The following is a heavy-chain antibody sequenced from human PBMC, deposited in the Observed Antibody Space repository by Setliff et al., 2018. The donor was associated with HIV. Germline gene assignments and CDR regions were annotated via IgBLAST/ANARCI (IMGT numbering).Heavy chain of an antibody. V-gene: IGHV4-4*09. D-gene: IGHD3-10*01. CDR1: GGSISSHC. J-gene: IGHJ5*02. CDR3: ARRIDNSGTFPDKNWFDT. CDR2: IFSSGST. Sequence: SETLSLTCTVSGGSISSHCWNWIRQSPGRGLEWIGFIFSSGSTKYNPSLQSRVTISIDTSKNQFSLKLTPVTAAETAVYYCARRIDNSGTFPDKNWFDTWGQGSLVTVSS.